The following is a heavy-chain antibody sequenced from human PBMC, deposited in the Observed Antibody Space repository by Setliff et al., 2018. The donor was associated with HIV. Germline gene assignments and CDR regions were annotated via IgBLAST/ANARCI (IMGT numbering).Heavy chain of an antibody. D-gene: IGHD4-4*01. Sequence: GSLRLSCAASGFTFRNYWMHWVRQAPGKGLVWVSRIDGDGSGTSYADSVQGRLTISRDNAKNTLYLQMNSLRAEDTAVYYCVRDITTCWDVWGQGTTVTVSS. CDR1: GFTFRNYW. CDR3: VRDITTCWDV. J-gene: IGHJ6*02. V-gene: IGHV3-74*01. CDR2: IDGDGSGT.